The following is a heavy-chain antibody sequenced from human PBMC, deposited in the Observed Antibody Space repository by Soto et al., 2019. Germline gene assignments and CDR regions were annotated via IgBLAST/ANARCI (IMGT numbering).Heavy chain of an antibody. D-gene: IGHD4-17*01. V-gene: IGHV4-59*01. CDR1: GGSIRGYY. Sequence: QVQLQESGPGLVKPSETLSLTCSVSGGSIRGYYWGWIRQPPGKGLEWIGYMYYSGSPSYNPSLKSRVIMSVDKSKNQFPLELNSVTAADTAVYYCARCLSIKTVTGGEYFDYWGQGTLVTVSS. CDR2: MYYSGSP. J-gene: IGHJ4*02. CDR3: ARCLSIKTVTGGEYFDY.